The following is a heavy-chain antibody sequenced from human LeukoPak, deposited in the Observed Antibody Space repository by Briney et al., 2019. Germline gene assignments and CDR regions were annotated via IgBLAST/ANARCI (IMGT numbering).Heavy chain of an antibody. CDR1: GFTFSSYS. CDR3: ARDSGLYYYYGMDV. CDR2: ISSSSSYI. V-gene: IGHV3-21*01. D-gene: IGHD3/OR15-3a*01. Sequence: GSLRLSCAASGFTFSSYSMNWVRQAPGKGLEWVSSISSSSSYIYYADSVKGRFTISRDNAKNSLYLQMNSLRAEDTAVYYCARDSGLYYYYGMDVWGQGTTVTVSS. J-gene: IGHJ6*02.